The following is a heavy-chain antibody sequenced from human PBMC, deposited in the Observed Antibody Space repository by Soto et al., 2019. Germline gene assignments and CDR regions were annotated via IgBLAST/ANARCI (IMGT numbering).Heavy chain of an antibody. CDR2: ISYDGSNK. J-gene: IGHJ4*02. V-gene: IGHV3-30*18. CDR3: AKAGAYYYDSSGYYGGWYYFDY. D-gene: IGHD3-22*01. Sequence: VQLVESGGGLVQPGGSLRLSCAASGFTFSSYEVNWVRQAPGKGLEWVAVISYDGSNKYYADSVKGRFTISRDNSKNTLYLQMNSLRAEDTAVYYCAKAGAYYYDSSGYYGGWYYFDYWGQGTLVTVSS. CDR1: GFTFSSYE.